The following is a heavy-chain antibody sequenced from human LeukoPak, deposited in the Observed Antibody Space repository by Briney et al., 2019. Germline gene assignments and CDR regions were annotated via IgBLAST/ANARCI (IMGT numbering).Heavy chain of an antibody. CDR1: GYTFTGYY. J-gene: IGHJ4*02. CDR3: ARAVGVVVPADY. V-gene: IGHV1-2*02. Sequence: GASVKVSCKASGYTFTGYYMHWVRQAPGQGLEWMGWINPNSGGTNYAQKFQGRVTTTRDTSISTAYMELSRLRSDDTAVYYCARAVGVVVPADYWGQGTLVTVSS. D-gene: IGHD2-2*01. CDR2: INPNSGGT.